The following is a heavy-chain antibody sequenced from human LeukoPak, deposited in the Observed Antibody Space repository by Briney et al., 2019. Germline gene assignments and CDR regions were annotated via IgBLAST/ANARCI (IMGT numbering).Heavy chain of an antibody. D-gene: IGHD1-26*01. CDR3: ARVSSGSYFGYYYYYMDV. CDR2: INSDGSST. CDR1: GFTFSNYW. J-gene: IGHJ6*03. Sequence: GGSLRLSCAASGFTFSNYWMHWVRQAPGKGLVWFSRINSDGSSTSYADSVKGRFTISRDNAKNTLYLQMNSLRAEDTAVYYYARVSSGSYFGYYYYYMDVWGKGTTVTVSS. V-gene: IGHV3-74*01.